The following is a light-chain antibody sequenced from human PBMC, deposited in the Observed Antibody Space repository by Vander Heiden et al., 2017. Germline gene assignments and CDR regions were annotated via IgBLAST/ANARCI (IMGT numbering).Light chain of an antibody. CDR1: SSDVGSYNL. V-gene: IGLV2-23*02. CDR2: EVS. Sequence: QSALTQPASVSGSPGQSITISCTGTSSDVGSYNLVSWYQQHPGKAPNLMIYEVSKRPSGVSTRFSGSKSGNTASLTIAGLQAEAEADYYCCSYAGSSTFVVFGGGTKLTVL. J-gene: IGLJ2*01. CDR3: CSYAGSSTFVV.